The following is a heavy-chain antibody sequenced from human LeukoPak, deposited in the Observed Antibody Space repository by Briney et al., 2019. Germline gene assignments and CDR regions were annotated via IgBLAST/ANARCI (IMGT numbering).Heavy chain of an antibody. CDR2: INTNTGNP. V-gene: IGHV7-4-1*02. CDR3: ARDSTYVDTAMVIRMFDY. Sequence: GASVKVSCKASGYTFTSYAMNWVRQAPGQGLEWMGWINTNTGNPTYAQGFTGRFVFSLDTSVSTAYLQISSLKAEDTAVYYCARDSTYVDTAMVIRMFDYWGQGTLVTVSS. J-gene: IGHJ4*02. D-gene: IGHD5-18*01. CDR1: GYTFTSYA.